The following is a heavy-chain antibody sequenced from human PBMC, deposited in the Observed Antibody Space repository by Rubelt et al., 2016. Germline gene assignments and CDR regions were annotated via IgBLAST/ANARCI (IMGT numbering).Heavy chain of an antibody. CDR2: IYWDDDK. V-gene: IGHV2-5*02. Sequence: QITLKESGPTLVKPTQTLTLTCTFSGFSLSTSGVGVGWIRQPPGKALEWLALIYWDDDKRYSPSLKSRLTITKDTSKNQVVLTMTNMDPVDTATYYCAPTMCGVVYHRHAAFDIWGQGTMVTVSS. D-gene: IGHD3-3*01. CDR1: GFSLSTSGVG. CDR3: APTMCGVVYHRHAAFDI. J-gene: IGHJ3*02.